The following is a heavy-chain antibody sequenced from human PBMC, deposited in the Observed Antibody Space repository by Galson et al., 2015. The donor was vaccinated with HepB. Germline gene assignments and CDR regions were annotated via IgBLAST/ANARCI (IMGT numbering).Heavy chain of an antibody. CDR2: ISGSGGST. J-gene: IGHJ3*02. Sequence: SLRLSCAASGFTFSSYAMSWVRQAPGKGLEWVSAISGSGGSTYYADSVKGRFTITRDNSKNTLYLQMNSLRAEDTAVYYCANTKLGSFRPSAFDIWGQGTMVTVSS. CDR1: GFTFSSYA. D-gene: IGHD1-7*01. V-gene: IGHV3-23*01. CDR3: ANTKLGSFRPSAFDI.